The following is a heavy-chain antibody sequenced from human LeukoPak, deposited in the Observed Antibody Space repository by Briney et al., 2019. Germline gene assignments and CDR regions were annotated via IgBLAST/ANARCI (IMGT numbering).Heavy chain of an antibody. CDR3: ARDLGYDFWSGLPHRAFDI. CDR1: GGSISSGGYS. V-gene: IGHV4-30-2*01. J-gene: IGHJ3*02. D-gene: IGHD3-3*01. Sequence: SQTLSLTCAVSGGSISSGGYSWSWIRQPPGKGLEWIGYIYHSGSTYYNPSLKSRVTISVDRSKNQFSLKLSSVTAADTAVYYCARDLGYDFWSGLPHRAFDIWGQGTMVTVSS. CDR2: IYHSGST.